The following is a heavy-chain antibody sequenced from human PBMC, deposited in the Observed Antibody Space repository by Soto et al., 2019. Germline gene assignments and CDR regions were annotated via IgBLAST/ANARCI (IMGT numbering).Heavy chain of an antibody. CDR1: GGSISSGSYS. CDR2: IYYSGST. Sequence: PSETLSLTCTVSGGSISSGSYSWTWIRQHPGKGLEWIGHIYYSGSTHYTPSLKSRLTLSTDTSKNQFSLKLSSVTAADTAVYYCARDTGVPATYYYYYYGMDVWGQGTTVTVSS. CDR3: ARDTGVPATYYYYYYGMDV. V-gene: IGHV4-31*03. J-gene: IGHJ6*02. D-gene: IGHD2-2*01.